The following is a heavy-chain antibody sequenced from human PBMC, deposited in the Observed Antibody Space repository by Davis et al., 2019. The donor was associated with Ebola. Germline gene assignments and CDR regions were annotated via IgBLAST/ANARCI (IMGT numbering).Heavy chain of an antibody. Sequence: SETLSLTCTVSGGSISSGDYYWSWIRQPPGKGLEWIASIHYSGSTFYNASLESRVTISVDTSKNQVSLELNSMTAADTAAYYCARFRGMTTATTDRGFDIWGQGTMVTVSS. J-gene: IGHJ3*02. CDR2: IHYSGST. D-gene: IGHD4-17*01. V-gene: IGHV4-39*01. CDR1: GGSISSGDYY. CDR3: ARFRGMTTATTDRGFDI.